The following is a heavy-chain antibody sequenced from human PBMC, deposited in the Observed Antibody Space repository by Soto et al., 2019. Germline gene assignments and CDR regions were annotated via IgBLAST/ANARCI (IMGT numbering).Heavy chain of an antibody. D-gene: IGHD1-26*01. CDR3: ARDCCGGSYSGRPTDANDAFGI. V-gene: IGHV1-2*04. Sequence: ASVKVSCKASGYTFTGYYMHWVRQAPGQGLEWMGWINPNSGGTNYAQKFQGWVTMTRDTSISTAYMELSRLRSDDTAVYYCARDCCGGSYSGRPTDANDAFGIWGQGTMVTVSS. CDR2: INPNSGGT. CDR1: GYTFTGYY. J-gene: IGHJ3*02.